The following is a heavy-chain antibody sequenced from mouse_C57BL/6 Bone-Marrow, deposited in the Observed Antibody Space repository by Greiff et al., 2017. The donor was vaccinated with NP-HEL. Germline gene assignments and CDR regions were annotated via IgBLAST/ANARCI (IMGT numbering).Heavy chain of an antibody. Sequence: QVQLKQPGTELVKPGASVKLSCKASGYTFTNYWMYWVKQRPGQGLEWIGNINPSNGGTNYNEKFKNKATLTVDKSSSKAYMQLSSLTSEDSAVYYCARDSGYAFDYWGQGTTLTVSS. V-gene: IGHV1-53*01. J-gene: IGHJ2*01. CDR2: INPSNGGT. D-gene: IGHD3-2*02. CDR1: GYTFTNYW. CDR3: ARDSGYAFDY.